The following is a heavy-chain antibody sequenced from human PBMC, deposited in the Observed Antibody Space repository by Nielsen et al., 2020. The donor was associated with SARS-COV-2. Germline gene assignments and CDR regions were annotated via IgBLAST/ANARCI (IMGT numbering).Heavy chain of an antibody. CDR3: NRPAPGSSGYYFEGYSDH. CDR1: GFTFGDDA. V-gene: IGHV3-49*03. D-gene: IGHD3-22*01. CDR2: IRSKAYGGTT. Sequence: GESLKISCTTSGFTFGDDAMSWFRQAPGKGPEWVGLIRSKAYGGTTEYAASLKGRFTISRDDSRSIVYLQMSSLKTEDTAVYYCNRPAPGSSGYYFEGYSDHWGQGTLVTVSS. J-gene: IGHJ4*02.